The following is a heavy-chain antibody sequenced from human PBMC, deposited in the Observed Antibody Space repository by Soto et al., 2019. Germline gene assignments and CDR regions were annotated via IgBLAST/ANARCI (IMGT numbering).Heavy chain of an antibody. J-gene: IGHJ4*02. CDR1: GYTLTSYA. Sequence: GGPAEGSFKGSGYTLTSYAMHLVRQAPGQRLEWMGWINAGNGNTKYSQKFQGRVTITRDTSASTAYMELSSLRSEDTAVYYCARNSGRGSSSFNGYFDYWGQGTLVTVSS. CDR2: INAGNGNT. CDR3: ARNSGRGSSSFNGYFDY. V-gene: IGHV1-3*01. D-gene: IGHD6-6*01.